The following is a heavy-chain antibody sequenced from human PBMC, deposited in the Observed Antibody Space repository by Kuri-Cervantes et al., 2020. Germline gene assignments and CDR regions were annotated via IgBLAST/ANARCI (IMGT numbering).Heavy chain of an antibody. CDR3: ARGLGYCSSTSCHVFDY. Sequence: GGSLRLSCAASGFSFSSYGMSWVRQAPGKGLEWVAVISYDGSNKYYADSVKGRFTISRDNSKNTLYLQMNSLRAEDTAVYYCARGLGYCSSTSCHVFDYWGQGTLVTVSS. CDR1: GFSFSSYG. V-gene: IGHV3-30*03. CDR2: ISYDGSNK. D-gene: IGHD2-2*01. J-gene: IGHJ4*02.